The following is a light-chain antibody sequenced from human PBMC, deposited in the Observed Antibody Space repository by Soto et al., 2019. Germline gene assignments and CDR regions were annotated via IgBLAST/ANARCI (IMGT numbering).Light chain of an antibody. CDR3: QQYGSSPYT. Sequence: EIVLTQSPGTLSLSPGERATLSCRASQSIRNNYLAWYQQKLGQNPRLLMYGASSRATGISDRFSGSGSGTDFTLTISRLEPEDFAVYYCQQYGSSPYTFGQGTKLEIK. J-gene: IGKJ2*01. CDR2: GAS. CDR1: QSIRNNY. V-gene: IGKV3-20*01.